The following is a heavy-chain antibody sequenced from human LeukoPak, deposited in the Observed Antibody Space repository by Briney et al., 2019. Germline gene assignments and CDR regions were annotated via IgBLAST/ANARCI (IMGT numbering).Heavy chain of an antibody. V-gene: IGHV3-11*06. D-gene: IGHD3-10*01. CDR1: GFTFSDYY. Sequence: GGSLRLSCAASGFTFSDYYMSWIRLAPGKGLEWVSYISGSSSYTNYADSVKGRFTISRDNAKNSLYLQMNSLRAEDTAVYYCARRAMVRGVMNAFDIWGQGTMVTVSS. J-gene: IGHJ3*02. CDR2: ISGSSSYT. CDR3: ARRAMVRGVMNAFDI.